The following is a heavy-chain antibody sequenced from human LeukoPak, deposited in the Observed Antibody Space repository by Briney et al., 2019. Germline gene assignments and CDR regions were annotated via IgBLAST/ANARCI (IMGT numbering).Heavy chain of an antibody. J-gene: IGHJ4*02. CDR3: ARVGYYDSSGYCPLYY. V-gene: IGHV1-69*05. CDR2: IIPIFGTA. CDR1: GGTFSSYA. Sequence: ASVKVSCKASGGTFSSYAISWVRQAPGQGLEWMGRIIPIFGTANYAQKFQGRVTITTDESTSTAYMELSSLRSEDTAVYYCARVGYYDSSGYCPLYYWGQGTLVTVSS. D-gene: IGHD3-22*01.